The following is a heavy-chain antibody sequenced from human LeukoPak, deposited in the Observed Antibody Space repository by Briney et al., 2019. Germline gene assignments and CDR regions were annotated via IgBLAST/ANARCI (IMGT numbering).Heavy chain of an antibody. CDR3: ARDLGGSYYYYYGMDV. D-gene: IGHD1-26*01. J-gene: IGHJ6*02. V-gene: IGHV1-2*02. Sequence: GASVKVSCKASGYTFTAYYMHWVRQAPGQGLEWMGWINPNSGDTHYAQNFQGGVAMTRDTSISTVYMELSGLRSDDTAVYYCARDLGGSYYYYYGMDVWGQGTTVTVSS. CDR1: GYTFTAYY. CDR2: INPNSGDT.